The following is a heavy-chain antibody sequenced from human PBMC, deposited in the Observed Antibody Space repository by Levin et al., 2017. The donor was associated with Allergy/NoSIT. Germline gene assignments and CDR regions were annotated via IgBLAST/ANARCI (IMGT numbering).Heavy chain of an antibody. J-gene: IGHJ6*03. V-gene: IGHV4-59*01. CDR2: IYYSGST. Sequence: SQTLSLTCTVSGGSISSSYWSWIRQPPGKGLEWIGYIYYSGSTNYNPSLKSRVTISVDTSKNQFSLKLSSVTAADTAVYYCARGLLIRYPSPNYYMDVWGKGTTVTVSS. CDR3: ARGLLIRYPSPNYYMDV. CDR1: GGSISSSY. D-gene: IGHD1-1*01.